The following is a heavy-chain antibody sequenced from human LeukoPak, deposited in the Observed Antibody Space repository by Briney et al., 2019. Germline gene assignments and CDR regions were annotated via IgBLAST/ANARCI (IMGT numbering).Heavy chain of an antibody. CDR2: INHSGST. Sequence: SETLSLTCAVYGGSFSGYYWSWIRQPPGKGLEWIGEINHSGSTNYNPSLKSRVTISVDTSKNQFSLKLSSVTAADTAVYYCARYQEYYYDSSGYYPSHAFDIWGQGTMVTVSS. V-gene: IGHV4-34*01. CDR1: GGSFSGYY. D-gene: IGHD3-22*01. CDR3: ARYQEYYYDSSGYYPSHAFDI. J-gene: IGHJ3*02.